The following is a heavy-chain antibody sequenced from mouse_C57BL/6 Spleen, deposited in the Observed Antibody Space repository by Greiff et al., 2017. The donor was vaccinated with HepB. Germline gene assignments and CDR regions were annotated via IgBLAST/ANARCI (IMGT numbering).Heavy chain of an antibody. V-gene: IGHV5-9-1*02. CDR2: ISSGGDYI. Sequence: EVMLVESGEGLVKPGGSLKLSCAASGFTFSSYALSWVRQTPEKRLEWVAYISSGGDYIYYADTVKGRFTISRDNARNTLYLQMSSLKSEDTAMYYCTRVGEDYYGSTYYAMDYWGQGTSVTVSS. CDR1: GFTFSSYA. D-gene: IGHD1-1*01. CDR3: TRVGEDYYGSTYYAMDY. J-gene: IGHJ4*01.